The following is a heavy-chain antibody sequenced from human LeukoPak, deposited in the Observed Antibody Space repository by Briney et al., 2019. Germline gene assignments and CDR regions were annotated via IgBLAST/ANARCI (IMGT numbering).Heavy chain of an antibody. CDR1: GFTFSSYA. CDR3: AKDLSPGPD. V-gene: IGHV3-23*01. J-gene: IGHJ4*02. CDR2: ISGSADRT. Sequence: GGSLRLSCAASGFTFSSYAMNWVRQAPGKGLEWVSAISGSADRTYYADSVKGRFTISRDSSKNTLYLQMNRMRDEDTAVYYCAKDLSPGPDWGQGTLVTVSS. D-gene: IGHD2/OR15-2a*01.